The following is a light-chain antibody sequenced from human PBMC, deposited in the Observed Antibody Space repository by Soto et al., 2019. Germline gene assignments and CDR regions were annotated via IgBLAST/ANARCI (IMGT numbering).Light chain of an antibody. CDR3: QQYGGSPQT. V-gene: IGKV3-20*01. CDR1: QSVSNY. Sequence: EIVLTLSPGTLSLSPGERATLSCRASQSVSNYLAWYQQKPGQAPRLLIYGASRRATVIPDRFSGSGSGTDFTLTISRLEPEDFAVYYCQQYGGSPQTFGQGTNVEIK. J-gene: IGKJ1*01. CDR2: GAS.